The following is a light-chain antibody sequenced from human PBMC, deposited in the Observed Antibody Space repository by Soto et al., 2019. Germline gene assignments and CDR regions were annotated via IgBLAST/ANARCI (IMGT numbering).Light chain of an antibody. CDR3: QTWGTAIRV. J-gene: IGLJ2*01. V-gene: IGLV4-69*01. Sequence: QSVLTQSPSASASLGASVKLTCTLSSGHSNYAIAWHQQQPEKGPRYLMKLNSDGSHSKGDGIPDRFSGSSSGAERYLTISRLQSEDEADYYCQTWGTAIRVFGGGTKVTVL. CDR2: LNSDGSH. CDR1: SGHSNYA.